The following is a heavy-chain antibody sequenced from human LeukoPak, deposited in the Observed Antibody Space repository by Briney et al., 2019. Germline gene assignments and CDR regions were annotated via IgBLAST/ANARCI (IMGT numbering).Heavy chain of an antibody. CDR2: IYYSGST. J-gene: IGHJ5*02. CDR3: ARVVRFLEWLSPGSNWFDP. D-gene: IGHD3-3*01. Sequence: PSETLSLTCTVSGGSISSGGYSWSWIRQHPGKGLEWIGYIYYSGSTYYTPSLKSRVTISVDTSKNQFSLKLSSVTAADTAVYYCARVVRFLEWLSPGSNWFDPWGQGTLVTVSS. CDR1: GGSISSGGYS. V-gene: IGHV4-31*03.